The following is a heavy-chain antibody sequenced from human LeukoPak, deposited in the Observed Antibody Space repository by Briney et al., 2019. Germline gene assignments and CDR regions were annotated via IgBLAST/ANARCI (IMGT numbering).Heavy chain of an antibody. CDR3: ARDILVPAASSYYYYGMDV. CDR1: GGSISSYY. CDR2: IYYSGST. D-gene: IGHD2-2*01. V-gene: IGHV4-59*01. J-gene: IGHJ6*02. Sequence: SETLSLTCTVSGGSISSYYWSWIRQPPGKGLEWIGYIYYSGSTNYNPSLKSRVTISVDTSKNQFSLKLSSVTAADTAVYYCARDILVPAASSYYYYGMDVWGQGTTVTVSS.